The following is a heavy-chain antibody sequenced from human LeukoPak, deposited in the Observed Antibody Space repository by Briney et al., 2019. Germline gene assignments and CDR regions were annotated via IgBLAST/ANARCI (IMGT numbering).Heavy chain of an antibody. CDR1: GGSISSYY. V-gene: IGHV4-4*07. Sequence: SETLSLTCTVSGGSISSYYWSWIRQPAGKGLEWIGRFSTSGSTPYNPSLKSRVTMSVQATKTQFPLSLSSVTAADTAVYYCAREGVGFRPLDYWGQGTLVTVS. CDR2: FSTSGST. CDR3: AREGVGFRPLDY. J-gene: IGHJ4*02. D-gene: IGHD3-10*01.